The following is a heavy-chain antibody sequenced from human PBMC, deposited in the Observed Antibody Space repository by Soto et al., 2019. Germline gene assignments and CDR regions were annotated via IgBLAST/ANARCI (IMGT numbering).Heavy chain of an antibody. CDR1: GGSISSTNW. CDR3: VRDSGNGWKDY. Sequence: QVQLQESGPGLVKPSGTLSLTCAVSGGSISSTNWWNWVRQPPGKGLEWIGEIDHSGSTNYNPSLTRXXTXSXXKPKNQFSLKLSSVTAADTAVYYCVRDSGNGWKDYWGQGTLVTVSS. D-gene: IGHD6-19*01. V-gene: IGHV4-4*02. CDR2: IDHSGST. J-gene: IGHJ4*02.